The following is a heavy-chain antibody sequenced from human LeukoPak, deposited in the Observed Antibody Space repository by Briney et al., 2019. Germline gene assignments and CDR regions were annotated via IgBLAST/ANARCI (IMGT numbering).Heavy chain of an antibody. D-gene: IGHD6-19*01. V-gene: IGHV3-48*03. CDR1: GFVFSSYE. CDR2: ISTSGTTT. CDR3: ARDVPSGWIGINWFDP. J-gene: IGHJ5*02. Sequence: GGSLRLSCVASGFVFSSYEMNWVRQTPGKGLEWVSFISTSGTTTYYTASVKGRFTVSRDNANNSLHLQMNSLRVDDTAIYYCARDVPSGWIGINWFDPWGQGTLVSVSS.